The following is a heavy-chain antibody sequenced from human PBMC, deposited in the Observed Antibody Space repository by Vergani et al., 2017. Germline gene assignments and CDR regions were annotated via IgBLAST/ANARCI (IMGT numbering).Heavy chain of an antibody. CDR1: GGPLSNYY. CDR2: IYYSGST. CDR3: ARGSGDNY. J-gene: IGHJ4*02. Sequence: QVQLQESGPGLVKPSETLSLTCTVSGGPLSNYYWSWIRQPPGKGREWIGYIYYSGSTNYNPALKSRVTIPVDTSKNQFSLKLSSVAAADTAVYYCARGSGDNYWGQGTLVTVSS. V-gene: IGHV4-59*01. D-gene: IGHD7-27*01.